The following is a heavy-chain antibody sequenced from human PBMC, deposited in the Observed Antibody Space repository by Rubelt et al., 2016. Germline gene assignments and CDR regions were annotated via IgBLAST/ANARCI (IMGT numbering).Heavy chain of an antibody. CDR1: GFTFSSYE. V-gene: IGHV3-48*03. CDR3: ARSDIVATITDY. Sequence: EVQLVESGGGLVQPGGSLRLSCAASGFTFSSYEMNWVRQAPGTGLAWVSYISSSGSTIYYADSVKGRFTTSRDNAKNSLYLQMNGLRAEDTAVYYCARSDIVATITDYWGQGTLVTVSS. CDR2: ISSSGSTI. J-gene: IGHJ4*02. D-gene: IGHD5-12*01.